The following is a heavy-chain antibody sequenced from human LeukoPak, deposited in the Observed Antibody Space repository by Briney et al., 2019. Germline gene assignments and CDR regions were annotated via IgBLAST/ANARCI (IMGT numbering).Heavy chain of an antibody. D-gene: IGHD1-26*01. CDR3: ARETYSGSSGPFDY. CDR1: GFTVSSNY. V-gene: IGHV3-66*02. J-gene: IGHJ4*02. CDR2: IYSGGST. Sequence: GGSLRLSCAASGFTVSSNYMSWVRQAPGTGLEWVSVIYSGGSTYYADSVKGRFTISRDNSKNTLYLQMNSLRAEDTAVYYCARETYSGSSGPFDYWGQGTLVTVSS.